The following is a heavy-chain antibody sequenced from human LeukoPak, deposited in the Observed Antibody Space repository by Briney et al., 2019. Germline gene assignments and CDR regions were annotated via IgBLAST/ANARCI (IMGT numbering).Heavy chain of an antibody. J-gene: IGHJ6*03. CDR2: TYYSGST. D-gene: IGHD2-15*01. Sequence: PSETLSLTCTVSGDSISKYYWSWIRQPPGKALEWIGYTYYSGSTTYNPSLRSRVTISIDTSKNQFSLKLSSVTAADTAVYYCARGLRSDYYYYMDVWGKGTTVTVSS. CDR1: GDSISKYY. V-gene: IGHV4-59*08. CDR3: ARGLRSDYYYYMDV.